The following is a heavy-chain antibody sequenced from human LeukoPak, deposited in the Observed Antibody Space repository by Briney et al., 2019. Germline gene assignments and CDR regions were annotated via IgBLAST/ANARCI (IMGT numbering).Heavy chain of an antibody. J-gene: IGHJ5*02. CDR2: MNPNSGNT. CDR1: GYTFATYD. D-gene: IGHD6-13*01. CDR3: ASTYSSSLPSPAYNWFDP. V-gene: IGHV1-8*02. Sequence: ASVKVSCKASGYTFATYDINWVRRATGQGLEWMGWMNPNSGNTGYAQKFQGRVTMTRNTSISTAYMELSSLRSEDTAVYYCASTYSSSLPSPAYNWFDPWGQGTLVTVSS.